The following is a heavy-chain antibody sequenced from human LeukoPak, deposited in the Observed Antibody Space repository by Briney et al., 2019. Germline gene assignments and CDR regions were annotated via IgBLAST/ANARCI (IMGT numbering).Heavy chain of an antibody. V-gene: IGHV4-34*01. Sequence: KPSETLSLTCAVYGGSFSGYYWSWIRQPPGKGLEWIGEINHSGSTNYNPSLKSRVTISVDTSKNQFSLKLSSVTAADTAVYYCARDLGSGWNLDYWGQGTLVTVSS. J-gene: IGHJ4*02. D-gene: IGHD6-19*01. CDR2: INHSGST. CDR3: ARDLGSGWNLDY. CDR1: GGSFSGYY.